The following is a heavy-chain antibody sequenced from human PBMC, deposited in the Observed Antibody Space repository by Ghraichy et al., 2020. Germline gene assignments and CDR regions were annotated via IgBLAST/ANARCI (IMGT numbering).Heavy chain of an antibody. D-gene: IGHD4-17*01. Sequence: SETLSLTCTVSGASISSGGYYWSWIRQHPGKGLEWIGNIYFSGSTYFNPSLKSRPTISVDTSKNQFSLKLSSVTAADTAVYHCARVSPDDYGDASAFDIWGQGTMVTVAS. V-gene: IGHV4-31*03. CDR1: GASISSGGYY. CDR2: IYFSGST. J-gene: IGHJ3*02. CDR3: ARVSPDDYGDASAFDI.